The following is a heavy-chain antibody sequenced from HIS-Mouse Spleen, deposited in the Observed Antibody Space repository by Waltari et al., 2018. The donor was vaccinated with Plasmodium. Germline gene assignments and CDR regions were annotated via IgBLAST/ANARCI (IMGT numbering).Heavy chain of an antibody. Sequence: QLQLQDSGPGLVKPSETLSLTCTVPGGSISSSRYSWGWTRQPPGKGLEWIGSIYYSGSTYYNPSLKSRVTISVDTSKNQFSLKLSSVTAADTAVYYCARDRITGTSYFDYWGQGTLVTVSS. V-gene: IGHV4-39*07. D-gene: IGHD1-7*01. CDR2: IYYSGST. CDR3: ARDRITGTSYFDY. CDR1: GGSISSSRYS. J-gene: IGHJ4*02.